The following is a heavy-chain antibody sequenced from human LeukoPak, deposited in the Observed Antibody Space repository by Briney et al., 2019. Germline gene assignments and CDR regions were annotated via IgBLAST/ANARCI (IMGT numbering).Heavy chain of an antibody. D-gene: IGHD2-21*02. V-gene: IGHV4-59*01. CDR1: GGSISSYY. CDR2: IYYSGST. CDR3: ARVVNCGGDCYHFDY. Sequence: PSETLSLTCTVSGGSISSYYWSWIQQPPGKGLEWIGYIYYSGSTNYNPSLKSRVTISVDTSKNQFSLKLSSVTAADTAVYYCARVVNCGGDCYHFDYWGQGTLVTVSS. J-gene: IGHJ4*02.